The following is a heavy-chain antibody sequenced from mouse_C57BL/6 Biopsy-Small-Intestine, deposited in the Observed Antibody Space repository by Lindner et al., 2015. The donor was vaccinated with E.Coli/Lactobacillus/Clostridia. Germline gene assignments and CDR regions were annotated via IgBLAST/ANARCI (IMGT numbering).Heavy chain of an antibody. D-gene: IGHD1-1*02. CDR3: IRDPGGSIFDY. Sequence: SVKVSCKTSGYGFTNYFIHWVRQAPGHGLEWVAIINLRSGGTAYAQKLQGRVAMTTDTATSTVYMEVSSLRSEDTAIYYCIRDPGGSIFDYWGQGTLVTVSS. CDR2: INLRSGGT. CDR1: GYGFTNYF. V-gene: IGHV1-54*01. J-gene: IGHJ4*01.